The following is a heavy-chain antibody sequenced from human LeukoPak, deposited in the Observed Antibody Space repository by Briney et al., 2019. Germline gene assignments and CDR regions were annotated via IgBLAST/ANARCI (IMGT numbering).Heavy chain of an antibody. J-gene: IGHJ6*02. CDR1: GYTFTGYY. Sequence: VASVKVSCKASGYTFTGYYTHWVRQAPGQGLEWMGWINPNSGGTNYAQKFQGRVTMTRDTSISTAYMELSRLRSDDTAVYYCARVGKTAKGSYYGMDVWGQGTTVTVSS. CDR3: ARVGKTAKGSYYGMDV. V-gene: IGHV1-2*02. CDR2: INPNSGGT. D-gene: IGHD3-10*01.